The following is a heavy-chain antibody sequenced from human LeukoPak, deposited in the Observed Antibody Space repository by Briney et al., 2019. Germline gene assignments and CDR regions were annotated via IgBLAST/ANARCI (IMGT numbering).Heavy chain of an antibody. J-gene: IGHJ6*03. D-gene: IGHD1-1*01. CDR3: AGLERRRYYYYYYYMDV. Sequence: PSGTLSLTCAVSGGSISSSNWWSWVRQPPGKGLEWIGEIYHSGSTNYNPSLKSRVTISVDKSKNQFSLKLSSVTAADTAVYYCAGLERRRYYYYYYYMDVWGKGTTVAVSS. CDR1: GGSISSSNW. CDR2: IYHSGST. V-gene: IGHV4-4*02.